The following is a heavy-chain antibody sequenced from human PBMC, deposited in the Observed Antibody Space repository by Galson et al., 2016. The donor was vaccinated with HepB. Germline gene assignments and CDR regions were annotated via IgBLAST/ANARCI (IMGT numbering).Heavy chain of an antibody. CDR1: GGTFSGYF. CDR2: IIHSGTT. D-gene: IGHD2-2*01. CDR3: ARARYQLLGDRQSHYYYGMDV. J-gene: IGHJ6*02. Sequence: SETLSLTCAVYGGTFSGYFWSWVRRPPGKGLEWIGEIIHSGTTNYNPSLKSRVTISVDTSKNQFSLRLSSVTAADTAVYYCARARYQLLGDRQSHYYYGMDVWGQGTRVTVPS. V-gene: IGHV4-34*12.